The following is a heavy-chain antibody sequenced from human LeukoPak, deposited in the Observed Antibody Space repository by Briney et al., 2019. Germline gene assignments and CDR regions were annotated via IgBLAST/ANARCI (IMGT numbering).Heavy chain of an antibody. CDR1: GGPISTYY. V-gene: IGHV4-59*01. CDR3: ARGGPSYYGSGSPFDY. Sequence: SETLSLTCTVSGGPISTYYWSWIRQPPGKGLEWIGYIYYSGTTNYNPSLKSRLTISVDTSKKQFSLKLSSVTAADTAVYYCARGGPSYYGSGSPFDYWGQGTLVTISS. CDR2: IYYSGTT. J-gene: IGHJ4*02. D-gene: IGHD3-10*01.